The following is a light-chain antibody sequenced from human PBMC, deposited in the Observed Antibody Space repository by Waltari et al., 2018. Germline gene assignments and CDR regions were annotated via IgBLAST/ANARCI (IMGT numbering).Light chain of an antibody. V-gene: IGKV3-20*01. Sequence: VLTQSPGNMSLAPGERATLPCRASQYFAGNPLAWYQQKPGQAPRLLIYGASSRATGIPDRFSGSASGTDFTLTINRLEPEDFAVYYCQQYGTSPPWTFGQGTKVEIK. CDR2: GAS. J-gene: IGKJ1*01. CDR1: QYFAGNP. CDR3: QQYGTSPPWT.